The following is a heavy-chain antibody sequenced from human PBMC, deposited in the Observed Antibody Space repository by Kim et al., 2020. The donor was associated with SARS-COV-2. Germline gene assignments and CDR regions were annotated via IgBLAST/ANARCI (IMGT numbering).Heavy chain of an antibody. Sequence: ASVKVSCKASGYTFTSYYMHWVRQAPGQGLEWMGIINPSGGSTSYAQKFQGRVTMTRDTSTSTVYMELSSLRSEDTAVYYCARELGYCSSTSCHPAPGDYWGQGTLVTVSS. CDR1: GYTFTSYY. J-gene: IGHJ4*02. V-gene: IGHV1-46*01. D-gene: IGHD2-2*01. CDR3: ARELGYCSSTSCHPAPGDY. CDR2: INPSGGST.